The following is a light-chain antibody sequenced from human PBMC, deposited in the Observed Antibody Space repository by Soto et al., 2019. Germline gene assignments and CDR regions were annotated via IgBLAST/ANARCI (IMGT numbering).Light chain of an antibody. CDR2: GAS. J-gene: IGKJ5*01. CDR1: QSVSSSY. Sequence: EIVVTQSAATLSVSPRERATLSCRASQSVSSSYLAWYQQKPGQAPRLLIYGASTRATGVPARFSGSGSETDFTLTISNLQSEDCAVYYCQHYNNWPPYTFGQGTRLEIK. CDR3: QHYNNWPPYT. V-gene: IGKV3D-15*01.